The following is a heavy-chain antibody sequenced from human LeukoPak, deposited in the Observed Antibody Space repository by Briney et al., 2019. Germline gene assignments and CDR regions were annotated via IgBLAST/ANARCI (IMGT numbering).Heavy chain of an antibody. Sequence: GGSLRLSCAAPGFAFSSYWMSWVRQAPGKGLEWVANIKPDGSEKYYVDSVKGRFTFSRDNAKNSLYLQMNSLRAEDTAMYYCARFGVPYGVDVWGQGTTVTVSS. CDR1: GFAFSSYW. D-gene: IGHD2-8*01. J-gene: IGHJ6*02. CDR3: ARFGVPYGVDV. V-gene: IGHV3-7*05. CDR2: IKPDGSEK.